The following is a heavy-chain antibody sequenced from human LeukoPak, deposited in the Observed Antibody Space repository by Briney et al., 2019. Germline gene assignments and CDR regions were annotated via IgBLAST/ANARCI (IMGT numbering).Heavy chain of an antibody. CDR1: GGSIRSYY. CDR3: ASLTRFVGSREPNAFDF. Sequence: PSETLSLTCTVSGGSIRSYYWNWIRQPPGKGLEWIGYIYHIGSTNYNPSLKSRVTISVDTSRNQFSLRLSSVTAADTAVYYCASLTRFVGSREPNAFDFWGQGTMVTVSS. CDR2: IYHIGST. D-gene: IGHD1-26*01. V-gene: IGHV4-4*09. J-gene: IGHJ3*01.